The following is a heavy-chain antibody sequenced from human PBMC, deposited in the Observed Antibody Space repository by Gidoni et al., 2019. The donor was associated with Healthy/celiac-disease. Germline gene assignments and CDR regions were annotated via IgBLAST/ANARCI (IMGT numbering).Heavy chain of an antibody. Sequence: QVQLVQSGAEVKKPGSSVKVSCKASGGTFSSYAISLVRKAPGQGLEWMGGIIPIFGTANYAQKFQGRVTITADKSTSTAYMELSSLRSEDTAVYYCARDWQGQVVVITNHPYYYGMDVWGQGTTVTVSS. D-gene: IGHD3-22*01. CDR1: GGTFSSYA. CDR3: ARDWQGQVVVITNHPYYYGMDV. CDR2: IIPIFGTA. J-gene: IGHJ6*02. V-gene: IGHV1-69*06.